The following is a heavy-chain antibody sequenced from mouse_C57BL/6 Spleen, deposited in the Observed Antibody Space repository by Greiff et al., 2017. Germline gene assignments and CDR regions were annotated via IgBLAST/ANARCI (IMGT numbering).Heavy chain of an antibody. J-gene: IGHJ3*01. CDR3: ATVNYYGSSYDWFAY. D-gene: IGHD1-1*01. Sequence: VQLQQSGAELMKPGASVKLSCKATGYTFTGYWIEWVKQRPGHGLEWIGEILPGSGSTNYNEKFKGKATFTADTSSNTAYMQLSSLTTEDSAIYYCATVNYYGSSYDWFAYWGQGTLVTVSA. CDR1: GYTFTGYW. CDR2: ILPGSGST. V-gene: IGHV1-9*01.